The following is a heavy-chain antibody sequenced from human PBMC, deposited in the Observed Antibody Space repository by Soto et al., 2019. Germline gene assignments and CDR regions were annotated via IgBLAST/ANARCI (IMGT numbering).Heavy chain of an antibody. CDR3: AKRLSYYFDS. D-gene: IGHD3-16*02. CDR1: GLTFSNYA. V-gene: IGHV3-23*01. CDR2: VTGDGVTT. Sequence: GGSLRLSCAASGLTFSNYAMSWVRQAPGKGLEWVSTVTGDGVTTSYADSVKGRFTISRDNSKNTLYLQMSGLRADDTAVYYCAKRLSYYFDSWGHGTLVTVSS. J-gene: IGHJ4*01.